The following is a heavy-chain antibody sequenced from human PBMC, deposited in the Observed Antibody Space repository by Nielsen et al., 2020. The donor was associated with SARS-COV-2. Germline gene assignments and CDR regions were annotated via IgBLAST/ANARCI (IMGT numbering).Heavy chain of an antibody. J-gene: IGHJ6*03. CDR3: ARLGRIAAAGFYYYMDV. CDR2: IYPGDSDL. D-gene: IGHD6-13*01. V-gene: IGHV5-51*01. CDR1: GYSFSTYW. Sequence: GESLKISCKGSGYSFSTYWIGWVRQMPGKGLEWMGFIYPGDSDLKYSPSFQGQVTISADKSISTAYLQWSSLKASDTAMYYCARLGRIAAAGFYYYMDVWGKGTTVTVSS.